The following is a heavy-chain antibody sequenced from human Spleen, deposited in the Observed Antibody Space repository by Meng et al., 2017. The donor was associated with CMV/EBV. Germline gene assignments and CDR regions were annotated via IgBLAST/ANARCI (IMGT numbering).Heavy chain of an antibody. V-gene: IGHV3-66*02. CDR2: INIDSRT. D-gene: IGHD6-13*01. CDR1: GLTISITY. CDR3: ARGAPNSWPQKPNWFDP. Sequence: GLTISITYMTWVRQASVQWIDRVSVINIDSRTYYAESAKGRFTISSANSKNTVYLQTNSLTTYDTALYFCARGAPNSWPQKPNWFDPWGLGTLVTVSS. J-gene: IGHJ5*02.